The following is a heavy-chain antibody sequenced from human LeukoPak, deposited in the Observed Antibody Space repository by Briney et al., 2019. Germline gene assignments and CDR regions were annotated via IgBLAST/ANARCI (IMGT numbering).Heavy chain of an antibody. J-gene: IGHJ4*02. Sequence: PSETLSLTCTVSGGSISSSSYYWGWIRQPPGKGLEWIGSVYYTGASYYNPSLKSRVTISIDTSKKHFSLKLTSVTAADTAVYYCARHVTLVAGVGGGFDYWGQGTLVTVSS. V-gene: IGHV4-39*07. CDR2: VYYTGAS. CDR1: GGSISSSSYY. D-gene: IGHD6-19*01. CDR3: ARHVTLVAGVGGGFDY.